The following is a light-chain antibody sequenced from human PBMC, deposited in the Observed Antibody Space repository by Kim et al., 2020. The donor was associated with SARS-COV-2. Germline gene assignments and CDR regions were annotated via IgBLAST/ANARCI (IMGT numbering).Light chain of an antibody. CDR1: QGISSW. Sequence: DIQMTQSPSSLSASVGDTVTITCRASQGISSWLAWYQQKPEKVPKSLIYAASSLQRGVPSRFSGSGSGTHFTLTISSLQPEDFATYYCQQYDSYPPTFGQGTKLEI. CDR2: AAS. V-gene: IGKV1D-16*01. J-gene: IGKJ2*01. CDR3: QQYDSYPPT.